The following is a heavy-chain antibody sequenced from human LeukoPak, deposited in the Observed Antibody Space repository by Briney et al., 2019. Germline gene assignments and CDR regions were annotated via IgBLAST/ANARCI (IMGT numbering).Heavy chain of an antibody. J-gene: IGHJ4*02. CDR2: ISATGGT. CDR1: RFTFSSFA. CDR3: AKEEPPGVLDL. Sequence: QPGGSLRLSCVASRFTFSSFAMNWVRQAPGKGLEWVSVISATGGTRYADSVKGRFTISRDNSKNTLHLQMNSLRAEDTAVYYCAKEEPPGVLDLWGQGTLITVSS. D-gene: IGHD3/OR15-3a*01. V-gene: IGHV3-23*01.